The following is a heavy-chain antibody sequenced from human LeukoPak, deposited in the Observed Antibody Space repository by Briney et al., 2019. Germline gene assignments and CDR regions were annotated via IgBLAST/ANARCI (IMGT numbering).Heavy chain of an antibody. CDR1: GASFSGYY. Sequence: SETLSLTCAVYGASFSGYYWSWVRQPPGKGLEWIGEINHSGSTNYNPSLKSRVTISVDTSKNQFSLKLSSVTAADTAVYYCARRRGSGSYDYYYGMDVWGQGTTVTVSS. CDR3: ARRRGSGSYDYYYGMDV. J-gene: IGHJ6*02. V-gene: IGHV4-34*01. CDR2: INHSGST. D-gene: IGHD1-26*01.